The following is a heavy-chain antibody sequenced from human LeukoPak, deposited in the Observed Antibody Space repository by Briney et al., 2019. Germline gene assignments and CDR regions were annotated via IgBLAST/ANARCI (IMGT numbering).Heavy chain of an antibody. Sequence: PSETLSLTCAVYGGSFRGYYWGWIRQPPGKGLEWTGEINHSGSTNYNPSLKSRVTISVDTSKNQFSLKLSSVTAADTAVYYCATLRGYSYGLYYFDYWGQGTLVTVSS. CDR2: INHSGST. D-gene: IGHD5-18*01. CDR3: ATLRGYSYGLYYFDY. J-gene: IGHJ4*02. V-gene: IGHV4-34*01. CDR1: GGSFRGYY.